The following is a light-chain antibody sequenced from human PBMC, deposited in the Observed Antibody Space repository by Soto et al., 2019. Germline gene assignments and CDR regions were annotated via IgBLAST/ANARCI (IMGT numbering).Light chain of an antibody. V-gene: IGKV3D-15*01. CDR1: TYIGDE. CDR3: QQVESYPST. Sequence: EILLAQSPATLSVSPGERVALSCRANTYIGDELSWYQQKPCQAPRLLIXGASTRATGMPDTFSGGGSATDFTLTITSLQPEDFATYYCQQVESYPSTFGGGTKVDIK. J-gene: IGKJ4*01. CDR2: GAS.